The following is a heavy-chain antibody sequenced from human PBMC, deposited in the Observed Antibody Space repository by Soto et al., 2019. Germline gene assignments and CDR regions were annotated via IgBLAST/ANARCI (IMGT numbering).Heavy chain of an antibody. J-gene: IGHJ6*02. CDR1: GLTFDDYT. CDR2: ISWDGGST. Sequence: PGGSLRLSCAASGLTFDDYTMHWVRKAPGKGLEWVSLISWDGGSTYYADSVKGRFTISRDNSKNSLYLQMNSLRTEDTALYYCAKENYYYYGMDVWGQGTTVTVSS. CDR3: AKENYYYYGMDV. V-gene: IGHV3-43*01.